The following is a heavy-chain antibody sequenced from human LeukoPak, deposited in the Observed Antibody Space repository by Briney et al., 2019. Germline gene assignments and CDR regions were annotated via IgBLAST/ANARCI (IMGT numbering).Heavy chain of an antibody. J-gene: IGHJ4*02. D-gene: IGHD1-1*01. Sequence: GGSLRLSWAASGFTFTDAWMNWVRQAPGKGLEWVGRIRNKADGGTTDYAAPVKGRFTISRDDSKSTLSLQMNSLKTEDTAVYWCSTGGSQYEGFESWRQGTLVTVSS. V-gene: IGHV3-15*07. CDR2: IRNKADGGTT. CDR1: GFTFTDAW. CDR3: STGGSQYEGFES.